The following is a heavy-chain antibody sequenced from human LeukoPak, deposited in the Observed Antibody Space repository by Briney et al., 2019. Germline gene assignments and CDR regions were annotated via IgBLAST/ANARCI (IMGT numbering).Heavy chain of an antibody. CDR3: ARGPVGTYYDFWSGYDAGYYFDY. CDR1: GGSFSGYY. V-gene: IGHV4-34*01. J-gene: IGHJ4*02. Sequence: SETLSLTCAVYGGSFSGYYWSWIRQPPGKGLEWIGEINHSGSTNYNPSLKGRVTISVDTSKNPFSLKLSSVTAADTAVYYCARGPVGTYYDFWSGYDAGYYFDYWGQGTLVTVSS. CDR2: INHSGST. D-gene: IGHD3-3*01.